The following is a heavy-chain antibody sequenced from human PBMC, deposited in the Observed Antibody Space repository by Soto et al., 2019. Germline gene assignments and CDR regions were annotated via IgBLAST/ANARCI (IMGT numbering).Heavy chain of an antibody. CDR3: ARHSEVVVITTPPDY. Sequence: PGESLKISCKGSGYSFTSYWIGGVRRMPGKGLEWMGIIYPGDSDTRYSPSFQGQVTISADKSISTAYLQWSSLKASDTAMYYCARHSEVVVITTPPDYWGQGTLVTVSS. CDR1: GYSFTSYW. CDR2: IYPGDSDT. D-gene: IGHD3-22*01. J-gene: IGHJ4*02. V-gene: IGHV5-51*01.